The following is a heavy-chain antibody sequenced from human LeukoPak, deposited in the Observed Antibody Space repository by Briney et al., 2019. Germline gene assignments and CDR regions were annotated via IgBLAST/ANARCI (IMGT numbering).Heavy chain of an antibody. D-gene: IGHD4-11*01. CDR1: DDSITIYY. CDR3: ARVPYSNVRGSDAFDI. J-gene: IGHJ3*02. Sequence: SETLSLTCTVSDDSITIYYWSWIRQPPGKRLEWIGYIDHTGSTNYNPSLNSRVTISRDTSKNHFSLKLSSATAADTAVYYCARVPYSNVRGSDAFDIWGQGTMVTVSS. V-gene: IGHV4-59*01. CDR2: IDHTGST.